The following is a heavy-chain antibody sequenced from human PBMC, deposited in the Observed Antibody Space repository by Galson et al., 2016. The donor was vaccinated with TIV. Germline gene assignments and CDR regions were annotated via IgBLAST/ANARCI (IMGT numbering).Heavy chain of an antibody. D-gene: IGHD3-16*02. J-gene: IGHJ6*02. CDR3: ATVITFGGFTVYGGDSGMDP. CDR1: GGTFKIHS. Sequence: SVKVSCKASGGTFKIHSISWVRHAPGQELEWRGGNIPVFGTANYAQSFQGRVTITADESTNTAYLQLSILRSEDTAVYYCATVITFGGFTVYGGDSGMDPWGQGTPVTVSS. V-gene: IGHV1-69*13. CDR2: NIPVFGTA.